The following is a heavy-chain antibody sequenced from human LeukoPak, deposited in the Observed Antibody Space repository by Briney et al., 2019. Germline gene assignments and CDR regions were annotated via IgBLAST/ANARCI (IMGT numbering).Heavy chain of an antibody. CDR1: GFTFSDYY. J-gene: IGHJ4*02. Sequence: GGSLRLSCAASGFTFSDYYMSWIRQAPGKGLEWVSYISSSGSSIYYADSVKGRFTISRDNAKNSLYLQMNSLRAEDTAVYYCARLEDTYYDFWSGPDEAFDYRGQGTLVTVSS. CDR2: ISSSGSSI. D-gene: IGHD3-3*01. CDR3: ARLEDTYYDFWSGPDEAFDY. V-gene: IGHV3-11*04.